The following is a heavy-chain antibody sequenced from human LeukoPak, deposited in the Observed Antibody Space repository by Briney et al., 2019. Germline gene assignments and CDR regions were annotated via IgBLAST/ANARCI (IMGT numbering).Heavy chain of an antibody. CDR3: ARDLLGYYDSSGSNTFDY. D-gene: IGHD3-22*01. CDR1: GYTSDDYG. Sequence: RAGGSLRLSCAAFGYTSDDYGMSCVRQAPRKGRGWVSGIDWNGGSTGYADSVKGRFTISRDNAKNSLYLQMNSLRAEDTALYYCARDLLGYYDSSGSNTFDYWGQGTLVTVSS. J-gene: IGHJ4*02. CDR2: IDWNGGST. V-gene: IGHV3-20*04.